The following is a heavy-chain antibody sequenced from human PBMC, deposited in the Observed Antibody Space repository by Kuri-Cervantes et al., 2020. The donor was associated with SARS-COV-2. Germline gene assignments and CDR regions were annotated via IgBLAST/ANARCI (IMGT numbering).Heavy chain of an antibody. CDR1: GGSISSSSYY. D-gene: IGHD1-26*01. V-gene: IGHV4-39*07. Sequence: SETLSLTCTVSGGSISSSSYYWGWIRQPPGKGLEWIGSIYYSGSTYYNPSLKSRVTISVDTSKNQFSLKLSSVTAADTAVYYCASTSAATGSYPDYWGQGTLVTVSS. J-gene: IGHJ4*02. CDR3: ASTSAATGSYPDY. CDR2: IYYSGST.